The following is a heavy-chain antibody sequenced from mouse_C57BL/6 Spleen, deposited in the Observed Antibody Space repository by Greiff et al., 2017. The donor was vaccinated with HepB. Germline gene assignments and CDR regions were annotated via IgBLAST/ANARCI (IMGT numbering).Heavy chain of an antibody. V-gene: IGHV1-63*01. CDR1: GYTFTNYW. Sequence: VQLQQSGAELVRPGTSVKMSCKASGYTFTNYWIGWAKQRPGHGLEWIGDIYPGGGYTNYNEKFKGKATLTADKSSSTAYMQFSSLTSEDSAIYYCAREGTTVVATSYWYFDVWGTGTTVTVSS. CDR3: AREGTTVVATSYWYFDV. D-gene: IGHD1-1*01. J-gene: IGHJ1*03. CDR2: IYPGGGYT.